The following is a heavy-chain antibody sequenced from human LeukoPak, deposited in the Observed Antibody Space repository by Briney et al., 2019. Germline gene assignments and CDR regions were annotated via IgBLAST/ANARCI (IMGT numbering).Heavy chain of an antibody. CDR1: GFTFSDYY. J-gene: IGHJ2*01. CDR2: ISSSGSTI. V-gene: IGHV3-11*04. D-gene: IGHD3-10*01. Sequence: GGSLRLSCAASGFTFSDYYMSWIRQAPGKGLEWVSYISSSGSTIYYADSVKGRFTISRDNAKNSLYLQMNSLRAEDTAVYYCARSGNTGRNWYFDLWGRGTLVTVSS. CDR3: ARSGNTGRNWYFDL.